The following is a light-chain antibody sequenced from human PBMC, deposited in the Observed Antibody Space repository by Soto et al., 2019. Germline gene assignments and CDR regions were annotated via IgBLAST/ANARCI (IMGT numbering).Light chain of an antibody. V-gene: IGKV1-39*01. Sequence: IQMTQSPSSLSASVGDGVTITCRASQDIRTYLNWYQQKPGKAPKLLISAASSLQSGVPSRFSARGSGTDFTLTISTLPPEDFATYCCQQSFSTLLITFGQGTRLEVK. CDR3: QQSFSTLLIT. CDR1: QDIRTY. CDR2: AAS. J-gene: IGKJ5*01.